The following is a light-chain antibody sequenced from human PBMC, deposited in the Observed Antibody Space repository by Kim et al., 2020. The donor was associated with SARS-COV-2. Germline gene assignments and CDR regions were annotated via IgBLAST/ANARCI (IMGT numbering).Light chain of an antibody. CDR1: QSVSSN. CDR3: QQYNNWPPLT. CDR2: GAS. Sequence: SPGQRANHSCRASQSVSSNLAWYQQKPGQAPRLLIYGASTRATGIPARFSGSGSGTEFTLTISSLQSEDFAVYYCQQYNNWPPLTFGGGTKVDIK. J-gene: IGKJ4*01. V-gene: IGKV3-15*01.